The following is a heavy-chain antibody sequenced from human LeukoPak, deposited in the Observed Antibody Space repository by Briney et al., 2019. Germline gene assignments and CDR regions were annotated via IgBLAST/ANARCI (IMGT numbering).Heavy chain of an antibody. CDR3: ARDSRVVVVPAATNAFDI. D-gene: IGHD2-2*01. CDR1: GGSISSYY. CDR2: IYYSGST. Sequence: TPSETLSLTCTVSGGSISSYYWSWIRQPPGKGLEWIGYIYYSGSTNYNPSLKSRVTISVDTSKNQFSLKLSSVTAADTAVYYCARDSRVVVVPAATNAFDIWGQGTMVTVSS. J-gene: IGHJ3*02. V-gene: IGHV4-59*01.